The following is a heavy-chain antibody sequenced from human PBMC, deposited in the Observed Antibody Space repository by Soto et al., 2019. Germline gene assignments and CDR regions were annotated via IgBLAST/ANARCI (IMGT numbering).Heavy chain of an antibody. V-gene: IGHV3-23*01. D-gene: IGHD3-22*01. Sequence: GGSLRLSCAASGFTFSSYAMSWVRQAPGKGLEWVSAISGSGGSTYYADSVKGRFTISRDNSKNTLYLQMNSLRAEDTAVYYCAKDLPAYYYDSSGYHFDYWGQGTLVTVSS. J-gene: IGHJ4*02. CDR3: AKDLPAYYYDSSGYHFDY. CDR2: ISGSGGST. CDR1: GFTFSSYA.